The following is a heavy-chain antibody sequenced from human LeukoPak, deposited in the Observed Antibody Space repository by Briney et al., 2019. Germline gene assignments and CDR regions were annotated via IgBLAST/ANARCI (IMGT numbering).Heavy chain of an antibody. CDR2: IYYSGST. V-gene: IGHV4-59*01. CDR3: ARGKYSSYFDY. D-gene: IGHD5-18*01. J-gene: IGHJ4*02. CDR1: GGSISSYY. Sequence: KPSETLSLTCTVSGGSISSYYWSWIRQPPGKGLEWIGYIYYSGSTNYNPSLKSRVTISVDTSKNQFSLKLSSVTAADTAVYYCARGKYSSYFDYWGQGTLVTVSS.